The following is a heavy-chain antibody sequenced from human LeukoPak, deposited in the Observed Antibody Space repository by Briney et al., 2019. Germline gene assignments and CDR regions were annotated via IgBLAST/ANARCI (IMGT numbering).Heavy chain of an antibody. CDR2: IYHSGST. CDR1: GYSISSGYY. Sequence: SETLSLTCAVSGYSISSGYYWGWIRQPPGKGLEWIGSIYHSGSTYYNPSLKSRVTISVDTSKNQFSLNLSSVTAADTAVYYCARLEYYYQHCFDYWGQGTLVTVSS. D-gene: IGHD3-10*01. CDR3: ARLEYYYQHCFDY. V-gene: IGHV4-38-2*01. J-gene: IGHJ4*02.